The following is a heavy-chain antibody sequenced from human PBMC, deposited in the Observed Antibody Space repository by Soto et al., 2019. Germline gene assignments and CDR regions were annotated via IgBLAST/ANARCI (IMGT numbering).Heavy chain of an antibody. CDR3: ARGRSSGSYYDY. CDR2: ISSDGGTT. CDR1: GFTFSNYA. V-gene: IGHV3-64*01. Sequence: EVQLVDSGGGLVQPGGSLRLSCAASGFTFSNYAMHWVRQAPGKGLEYVSAISSDGGTTYYANSVKGRFTISKDNSKNTLYLQMGSLTAEDMAVYFCARGRSSGSYYDYWGQGTLVTVSS. D-gene: IGHD1-26*01. J-gene: IGHJ4*02.